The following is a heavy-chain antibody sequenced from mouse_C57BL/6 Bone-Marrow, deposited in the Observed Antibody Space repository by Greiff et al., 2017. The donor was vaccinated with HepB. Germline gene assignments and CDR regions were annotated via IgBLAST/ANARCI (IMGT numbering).Heavy chain of an antibody. CDR2: IDPNSGGT. CDR1: GYTFTSYW. J-gene: IGHJ1*03. D-gene: IGHD1-1*01. Sequence: QVQLQQSGAELVKPGASVKLSCKASGYTFTSYWMHWVKQRPGRGLEWIGRIDPNSGGTKYNEKFKSKATLTVDKPSSTAYMQLSSLTSEDSAVYYCARCAVVATWCWYFDVWGTGTTVTVSS. CDR3: ARCAVVATWCWYFDV. V-gene: IGHV1-72*01.